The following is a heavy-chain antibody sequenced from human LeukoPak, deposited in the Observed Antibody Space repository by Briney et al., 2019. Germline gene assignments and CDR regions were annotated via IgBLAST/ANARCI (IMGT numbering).Heavy chain of an antibody. J-gene: IGHJ3*02. CDR1: GFTFDDYG. Sequence: PGGSLRLSCAASGFTFDDYGMSWVRQAPGKGLEWVSGINWNGGSTGYADSVKGRFTISRDNSKNTLYLQMNSLRAEDTAVYYCAKFYTGSVIPFDIWGQGTMVTVSS. D-gene: IGHD3-16*02. CDR2: INWNGGST. V-gene: IGHV3-20*04. CDR3: AKFYTGSVIPFDI.